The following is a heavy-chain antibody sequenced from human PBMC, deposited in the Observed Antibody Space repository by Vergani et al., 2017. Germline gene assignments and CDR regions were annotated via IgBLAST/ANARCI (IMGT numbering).Heavy chain of an antibody. V-gene: IGHV3-23*01. CDR3: AKDQEQWLVSDY. CDR1: GFTFSSYA. J-gene: IGHJ4*02. D-gene: IGHD6-19*01. CDR2: ISGSGGST. Sequence: EVQLLESGGGLVQPGGSLRLSCAATGFTFSSYAMSWVRQAPGKGLEWVSAISGSGGSTYYADSVKGRFTISRDNSKNTLYLQMNSLRAEDTAVYYCAKDQEQWLVSDYWGQGTLVTVSS.